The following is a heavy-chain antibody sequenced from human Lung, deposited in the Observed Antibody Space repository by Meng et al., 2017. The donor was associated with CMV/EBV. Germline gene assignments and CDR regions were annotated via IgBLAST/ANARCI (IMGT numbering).Heavy chain of an antibody. CDR1: GFTFSSYA. V-gene: IGHV3-64*02. CDR3: ARVRGTTPLFDY. CDR2: ISSNGGST. J-gene: IGHJ4*02. D-gene: IGHD1-7*01. Sequence: XSXXISXAASGFTFSSYAMHWVRQAPGKGLEYVSAISSNGGSTYYADSVKGRFTISRDNSKNTLYLQMGSLRAEDMAVYYCARVRGTTPLFDYWGQGTLVTVSS.